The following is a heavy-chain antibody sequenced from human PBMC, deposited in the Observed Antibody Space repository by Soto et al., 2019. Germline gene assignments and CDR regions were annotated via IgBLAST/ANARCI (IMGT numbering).Heavy chain of an antibody. V-gene: IGHV3-21*06. Sequence: SLRLSCAASGFMFPKYTMTWVRQAPGKGLEWVSSISSTGTDIDDADSVKGRFTISRDNAKNLLFLQMDSLRVEDTAVYYCARARSDYYAMDVWGQGTTVTVSS. J-gene: IGHJ6*02. CDR3: ARARSDYYAMDV. CDR1: GFMFPKYT. CDR2: ISSTGTDI.